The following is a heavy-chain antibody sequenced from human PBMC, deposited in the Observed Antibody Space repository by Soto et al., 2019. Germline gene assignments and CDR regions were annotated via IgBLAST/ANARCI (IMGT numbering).Heavy chain of an antibody. CDR3: ARGRYGDY. D-gene: IGHD1-1*01. CDR2: ISAHNGNT. Sequence: QVHLVQSGAEVKKPGASVKVSCKGSGYGFTTYGITWVRQAPGQGLEWMAWISAHNGNTKYAQKLQGRVTVTRDTSTSTAYIELRSLRSDDTAVYYCARGRYGDYWGQGALVTVSS. J-gene: IGHJ4*02. V-gene: IGHV1-18*01. CDR1: GYGFTTYG.